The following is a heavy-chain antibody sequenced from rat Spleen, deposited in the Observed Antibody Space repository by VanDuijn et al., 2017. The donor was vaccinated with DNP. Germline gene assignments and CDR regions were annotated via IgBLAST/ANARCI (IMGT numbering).Heavy chain of an antibody. V-gene: IGHV3-1*01. CDR3: ARDWLTGAFDY. CDR2: INYSGNP. CDR1: GFSITSNY. J-gene: IGHJ2*01. Sequence: EVQLQESGPGLVKPSQSLSLTCSVTGFSITSNYWGWIRMFPGNKMEWIGHINYSGNPSYNPSLKSRISITTDTSKNQFFLQLNSVTTEDTATYYCARDWLTGAFDYWGQGVMVTVSS. D-gene: IGHD5-1*01.